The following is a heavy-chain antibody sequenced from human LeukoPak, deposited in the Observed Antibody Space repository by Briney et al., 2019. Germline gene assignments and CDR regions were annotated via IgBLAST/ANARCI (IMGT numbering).Heavy chain of an antibody. Sequence: ASVRVSCKASGYNFNSYYIHWVRQAPGQGLTWMGWINPDNGKTKYAPRFQGRVTMTWDTSINTAYVDLGGLRSDDTAVYYCARNEPAVSVVDAFDVWGQGTVVTVSS. D-gene: IGHD1-1*01. V-gene: IGHV1-2*02. J-gene: IGHJ3*01. CDR1: GYNFNSYY. CDR3: ARNEPAVSVVDAFDV. CDR2: INPDNGKT.